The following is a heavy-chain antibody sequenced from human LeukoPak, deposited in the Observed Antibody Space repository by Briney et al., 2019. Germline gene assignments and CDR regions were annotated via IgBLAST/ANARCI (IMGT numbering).Heavy chain of an antibody. Sequence: GGSLRLSCAASGFTFTNYVMYWVRQAPGKGLEWVAFISYDGSNKYYADSVKGRFTISRDNSKNTLYLQMNSQRAEDTAVYYCARPRDAFDIWGQGTMVTVSS. CDR3: ARPRDAFDI. J-gene: IGHJ3*02. CDR1: GFTFTNYV. CDR2: ISYDGSNK. V-gene: IGHV3-30-3*01.